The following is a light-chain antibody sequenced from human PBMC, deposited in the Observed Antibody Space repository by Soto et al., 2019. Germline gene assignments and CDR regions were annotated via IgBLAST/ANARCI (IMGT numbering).Light chain of an antibody. Sequence: DIQMTQSPSSLSASVGDRVTITCRASQSISSYLSWYQQRPGKAPHLLIYGASTLRSGVPSRCGGSGSGTDFTLTISSLQPEDFATYYCQQGYSTPTTFGGWTKVEIK. CDR2: GAS. V-gene: IGKV1-39*01. CDR1: QSISSY. J-gene: IGKJ4*01. CDR3: QQGYSTPTT.